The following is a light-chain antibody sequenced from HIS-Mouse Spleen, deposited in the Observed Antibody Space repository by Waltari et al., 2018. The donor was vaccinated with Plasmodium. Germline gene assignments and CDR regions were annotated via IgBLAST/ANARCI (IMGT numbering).Light chain of an antibody. V-gene: IGLV2-23*01. Sequence: QSALTPPASVSGSPGQSITLPCPGTSRDSGRSYLLSRYQQHPGKAPKPMIYEGSKRPSGVSNRCSGSKSGNTASLTICGLQAEDEADYYCCSYAGSSTWVFGGGTKLTVL. J-gene: IGLJ3*02. CDR2: EGS. CDR3: CSYAGSSTWV. CDR1: SRDSGRSYL.